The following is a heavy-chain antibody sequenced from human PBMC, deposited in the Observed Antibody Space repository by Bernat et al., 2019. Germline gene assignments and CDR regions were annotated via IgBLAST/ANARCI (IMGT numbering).Heavy chain of an antibody. CDR3: ARDRGRRDAFDI. J-gene: IGHJ3*02. CDR1: GFTFSSYA. D-gene: IGHD3-16*01. V-gene: IGHV3-30*07. CDR2: ISYDGSNK. Sequence: QVQLVESGGGVVQPGRSLRLSCAASGFTFSSYAMHWVRQAPGKGLEWVAVISYDGSNKYYADSVKGRFTISRDNSKNSLYLQMNSLGAEDTAVYYCARDRGRRDAFDIWGQGTMVTVSS.